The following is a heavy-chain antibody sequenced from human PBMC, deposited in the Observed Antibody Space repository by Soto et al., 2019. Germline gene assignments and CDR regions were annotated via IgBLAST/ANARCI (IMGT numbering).Heavy chain of an antibody. CDR3: ARQWGHQLGSFDF. Sequence: QLQLQESDPGLVKTSETLSLTCSVSGGSISSSSYYWGWIRQPPGQELQWIGSIYYSGNTYYNPSLNSRVTRSVETSKNQFTLKLTSVIAADTAVYFCARQWGHQLGSFDFWGQGTLAIVSS. D-gene: IGHD6-13*01. J-gene: IGHJ4*02. V-gene: IGHV4-39*01. CDR1: GGSISSSSYY. CDR2: IYYSGNT.